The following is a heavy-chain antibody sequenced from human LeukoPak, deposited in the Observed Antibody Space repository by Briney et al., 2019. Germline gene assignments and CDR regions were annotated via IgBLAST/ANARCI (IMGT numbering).Heavy chain of an antibody. CDR1: GGSISSSSYY. Sequence: SETLSLTCTVSGGSISSSSYYWGWIRQPPGKGLEWIGSIYYSGSTYYNPSLKSRVTISVDTSKNQFSLKLSSVTAADTAVYYCARDARWPSLRSPVNWFDPWGQGTLVTVSS. CDR3: ARDARWPSLRSPVNWFDP. J-gene: IGHJ5*02. D-gene: IGHD3-3*01. V-gene: IGHV4-39*07. CDR2: IYYSGST.